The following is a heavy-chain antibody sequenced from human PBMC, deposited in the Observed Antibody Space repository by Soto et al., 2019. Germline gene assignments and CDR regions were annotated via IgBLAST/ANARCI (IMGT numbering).Heavy chain of an antibody. V-gene: IGHV4-39*01. J-gene: IGHJ4*02. CDR2: IYYTGST. Sequence: QLQLQESGPGLVKPSATLSLTCTVSGGSISSSSYYWGWIRQPPGKGLEWIGSIYYTGSTYYNPSLNSRVTIAVDTSKTQFSLKLSSVTAADTAVYYCARLWFGEWLFDYWGQGTLVTVSS. D-gene: IGHD3-10*01. CDR3: ARLWFGEWLFDY. CDR1: GGSISSSSYY.